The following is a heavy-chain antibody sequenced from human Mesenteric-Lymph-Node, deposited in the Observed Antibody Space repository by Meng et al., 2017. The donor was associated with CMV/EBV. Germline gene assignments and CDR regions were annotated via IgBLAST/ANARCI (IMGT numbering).Heavy chain of an antibody. CDR1: GFTFSSYA. CDR2: IKQDGSEK. V-gene: IGHV3-7*03. CDR3: ARLGYYDILTGPDGGGMDV. Sequence: GGSLRLSCAASGFTFSSYAMYWVRQAPGKGLEWVANIKQDGSEKYYVDSVKGRFTISRDNAKNSLYLQMNSLRAEDTALYHCARLGYYDILTGPDGGGMDVWGQGTTVTVSS. D-gene: IGHD3-9*01. J-gene: IGHJ6*02.